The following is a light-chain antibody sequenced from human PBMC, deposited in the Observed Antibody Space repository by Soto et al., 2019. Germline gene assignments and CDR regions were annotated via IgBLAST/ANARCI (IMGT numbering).Light chain of an antibody. CDR3: MQGTHWPIT. Sequence: DVVMTLSALSLPVTLGNPASISCRSNQSLVHSDGIAYFSWFQQRPGRSPRRXIYKVSNRDSGVPARFSGSGSGTDFALKISRVEAEDVGVYYCMQGTHWPITFGQGTRLEIK. CDR2: KVS. J-gene: IGKJ5*01. CDR1: QSLVHSDGIAY. V-gene: IGKV2-30*02.